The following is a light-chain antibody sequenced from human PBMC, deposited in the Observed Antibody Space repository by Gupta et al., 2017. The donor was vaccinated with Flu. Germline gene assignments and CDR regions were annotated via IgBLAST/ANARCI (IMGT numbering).Light chain of an antibody. CDR1: QSVRSN. CDR2: EAS. J-gene: IGKJ5*01. Sequence: DIVLTQSPATLSLSPGERATLSCRASQSVRSNLFVCQQQTRDHPRILLYEASNSPTSIPARMSSGRSATTFSTLTSSIEAAESAAYYCRQRDEWPSAVTFGQGTQLEIK. V-gene: IGKV3-11*01. CDR3: RQRDEWPSAVT.